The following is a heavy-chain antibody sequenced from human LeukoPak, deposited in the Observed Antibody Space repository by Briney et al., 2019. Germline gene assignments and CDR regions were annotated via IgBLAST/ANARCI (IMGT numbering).Heavy chain of an antibody. Sequence: SETLSLTCTVSGGSISSYYWSWIRQPPGKGLEWIGNIYYSGSTNYNPSLKSRVTISVDTSKNQFSLKLSSVTAADTAVYYCAKEPYSSGWFPHLGYGMDVWGQGTTVTVSS. CDR1: GGSISSYY. CDR2: IYYSGST. CDR3: AKEPYSSGWFPHLGYGMDV. D-gene: IGHD6-19*01. V-gene: IGHV4-59*01. J-gene: IGHJ6*02.